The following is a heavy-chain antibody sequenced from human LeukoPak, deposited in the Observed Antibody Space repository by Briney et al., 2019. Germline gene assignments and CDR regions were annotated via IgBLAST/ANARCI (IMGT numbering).Heavy chain of an antibody. Sequence: ASVKVSCKASGYTFTGYYIHWVRQAPGQGLEWMAFVNPDSGDSYSAPKFQGRVTMTGDTSISTASMELNWLTSDDTAVYYCATGVASAFTYWGQGTLVTVSS. CDR3: ATGVASAFTY. V-gene: IGHV1-2*02. D-gene: IGHD3-3*01. J-gene: IGHJ4*02. CDR2: VNPDSGDS. CDR1: GYTFTGYY.